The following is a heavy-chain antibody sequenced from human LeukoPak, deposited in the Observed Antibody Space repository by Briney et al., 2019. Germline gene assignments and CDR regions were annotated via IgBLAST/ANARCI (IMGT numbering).Heavy chain of an antibody. CDR1: GFTFSSYA. J-gene: IGHJ4*02. V-gene: IGHV3-30*04. CDR3: ARDRSGSYSY. Sequence: GSLRLSCAASGFTFSSYAMHWVRQAPGKGLEWVAVISYDGSNKYYADSVKGRFTISRDNSKNTLYLQMNSLRAEDTAVYYCARDRSGSYSYWGQGTLVTVSS. D-gene: IGHD1-26*01. CDR2: ISYDGSNK.